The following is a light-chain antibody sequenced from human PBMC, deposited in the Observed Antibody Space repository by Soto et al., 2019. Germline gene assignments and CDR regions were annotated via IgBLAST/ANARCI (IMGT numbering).Light chain of an antibody. V-gene: IGKV4-1*01. Sequence: DIVRTQSPDSLAVSLGERATINCKSSQSVLYSSNNKNYLAWYKQKPGQPPKLLIYWASTRESGVPDRFSGSGSGTDFTLTISSLQAEDVAVYYCQQYYGLPLTFGGGTKVEIK. CDR2: WAS. J-gene: IGKJ4*01. CDR1: QSVLYSSNNKNY. CDR3: QQYYGLPLT.